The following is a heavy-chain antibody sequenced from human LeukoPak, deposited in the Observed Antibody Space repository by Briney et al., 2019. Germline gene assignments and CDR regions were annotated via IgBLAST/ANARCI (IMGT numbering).Heavy chain of an antibody. V-gene: IGHV4-34*01. CDR3: ARVRGSGWYVDY. CDR1: GGSFSGYY. D-gene: IGHD6-19*01. Sequence: SETLSLTCAVYGGSFSGYYWSWIRQPPGKGLEWIGEINHSGSTNYNPSLKSRVTISVDTSKNQFSLQLNSVTPEDTAVYYCARVRGSGWYVDYWGQGTLVTVSS. CDR2: INHSGST. J-gene: IGHJ4*02.